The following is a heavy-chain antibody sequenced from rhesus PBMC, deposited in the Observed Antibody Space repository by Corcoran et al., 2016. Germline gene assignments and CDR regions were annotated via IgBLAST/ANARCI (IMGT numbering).Heavy chain of an antibody. CDR1: GFTFSSYG. Sequence: EVQLVESGGGLVQPGGSLRLSCAASGFTFSSYGMSWVRPAPGKGREWVSSISSVSSYIDYADSVKGRFTISRDNAKNSLSLQMNSLRAEDTAVYYCTSGSGYDYGSSYAYWGQGVLVTVSS. CDR2: ISSVSSYI. V-gene: IGHV3S16*01. D-gene: IGHD4-29*01. CDR3: TSGSGYDYGSSYAY. J-gene: IGHJ4*01.